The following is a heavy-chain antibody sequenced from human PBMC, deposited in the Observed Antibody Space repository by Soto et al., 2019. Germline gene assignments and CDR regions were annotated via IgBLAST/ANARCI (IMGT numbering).Heavy chain of an antibody. V-gene: IGHV2-5*02. CDR1: GFSLSTSGVG. D-gene: IGHD3-22*01. J-gene: IGHJ5*02. Sequence: QITLKESGPTLVKPTQTLTLTCTSSGFSLSTSGVGVGWIRQPPGKALEWLALIYWDDDKRYSPSLKSRLTITKDTSKNQVVLTMTNMDPVDTATYFCAHSLIGYYYDSSGSSCFGPWGQGTLVTVSS. CDR2: IYWDDDK. CDR3: AHSLIGYYYDSSGSSCFGP.